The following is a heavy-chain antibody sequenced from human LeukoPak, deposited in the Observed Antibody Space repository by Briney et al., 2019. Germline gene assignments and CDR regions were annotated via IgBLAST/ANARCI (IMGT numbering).Heavy chain of an antibody. CDR2: IYYGGST. J-gene: IGHJ4*02. CDR1: GGSISSYY. Sequence: SETLSLTCTVSGGSISSYYWSWIRQPPGKGLEWVGYIYYGGSTNYNPSLKSRVTISVDTSKNQFSLKLSSVSAADTALYYCARLSVGTTIFFDHWGQGTLVTVSS. D-gene: IGHD1-1*01. V-gene: IGHV4-59*08. CDR3: ARLSVGTTIFFDH.